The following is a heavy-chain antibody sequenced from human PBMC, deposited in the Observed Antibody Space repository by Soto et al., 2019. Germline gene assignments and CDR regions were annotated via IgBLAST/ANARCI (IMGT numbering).Heavy chain of an antibody. V-gene: IGHV5-51*01. CDR2: IYPSDSDT. J-gene: IGHJ4*02. D-gene: IGHD3-9*01. CDR1: VYSFTTYS. CDR3: ARRRGLVGSFDY. Sequence: GVSLKISGKGSVYSFTTYSLGWVRRLCGKGLECMGIIYPSDSDTRYTPSFQGQVTISADKSISAAYLQWSSLKDSDTAMYFCARRRGLVGSFDYWGRGTLVTVSS.